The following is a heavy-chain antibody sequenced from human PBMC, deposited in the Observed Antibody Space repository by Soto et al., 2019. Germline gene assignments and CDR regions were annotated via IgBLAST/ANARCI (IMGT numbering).Heavy chain of an antibody. CDR1: GGSISSDDYY. D-gene: IGHD6-6*01. V-gene: IGHV4-30-4*01. CDR2: IYYSGRT. Sequence: SETLSLTCTVSGGSISSDDYYWSWIRQPPGKGLEWIGYIYYSGRTSYNPSLKSRVTISMDTSKNQFSLKLTSVSAADTAVYYVARDRSNSPDFFDYWGQGTLVTVSS. J-gene: IGHJ4*02. CDR3: ARDRSNSPDFFDY.